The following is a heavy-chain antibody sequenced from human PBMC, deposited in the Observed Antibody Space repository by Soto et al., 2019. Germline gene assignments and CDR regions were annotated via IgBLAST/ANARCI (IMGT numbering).Heavy chain of an antibody. V-gene: IGHV5-10-1*01. Sequence: GESLKISCQGSGYNFINYFIIWVRQMPVKGLEWVGKIDPSDSYTTYSPSFQGLVIMSVDKSISTAYLQWRSLKASDTAIYYCARQYCPDPSLGGDYIGWFYPWGRGNMVNVSS. D-gene: IGHD2-8*02. CDR3: ARQYCPDPSLGGDYIGWFYP. J-gene: IGHJ5*02. CDR1: GYNFINYF. CDR2: IDPSDSYT.